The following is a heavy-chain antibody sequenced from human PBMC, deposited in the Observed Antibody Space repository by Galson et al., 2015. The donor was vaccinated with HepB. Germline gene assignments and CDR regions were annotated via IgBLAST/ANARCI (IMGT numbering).Heavy chain of an antibody. CDR3: AHRRPEDTWNTDDWFDP. CDR2: IYWNDAK. J-gene: IGHJ5*02. V-gene: IGHV2-5*01. CDR1: GFSLSTSGVG. Sequence: PALVKPTQTFTLTCTFSGFSLSTSGVGVGWIRQPPGRALEWLALIYWNDAKRYSPSLKSRLTITKDTSQNQVVLTMTNMDPVDTATYYCAHRRPEDTWNTDDWFDPWGQGTLVTVSS. D-gene: IGHD1/OR15-1a*01.